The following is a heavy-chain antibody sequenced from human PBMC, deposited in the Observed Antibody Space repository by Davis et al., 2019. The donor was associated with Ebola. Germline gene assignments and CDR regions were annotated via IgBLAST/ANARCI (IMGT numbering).Heavy chain of an antibody. CDR2: ISYDGSNK. D-gene: IGHD3-22*01. CDR3: AKSFNYYDTSGYYSPFY. V-gene: IGHV3-30*18. J-gene: IGHJ4*02. Sequence: PGGSLRLSCAASGFTFSSYGMHWVRQAPGKGLEWVAVISYDGSNKYYADSVKGRFTTSRDNSKNTLYLQMNSLRAEDTAVYYCAKSFNYYDTSGYYSPFYWGQGTLVTVSS. CDR1: GFTFSSYG.